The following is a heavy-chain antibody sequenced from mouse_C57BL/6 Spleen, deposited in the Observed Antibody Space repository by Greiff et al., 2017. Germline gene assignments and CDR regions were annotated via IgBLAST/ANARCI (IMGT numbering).Heavy chain of an antibody. V-gene: IGHV1-69*01. CDR2: IDPSDSHT. J-gene: IGHJ2*01. CDR3: ARRDTTVVGFDY. Sequence: QVQLQQPGAELVMPGASVKLSCKASGYTFTSYWMHWVKQRPGQGLEWIGEIDPSDSHTNYNQKFKGKSTLTVDKSSSTAYMQLSSLTSEDSAVYYCARRDTTVVGFDYWGQGTTLTVSS. D-gene: IGHD1-1*01. CDR1: GYTFTSYW.